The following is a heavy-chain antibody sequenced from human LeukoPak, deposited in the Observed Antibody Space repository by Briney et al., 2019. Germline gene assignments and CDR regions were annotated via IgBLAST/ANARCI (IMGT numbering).Heavy chain of an antibody. Sequence: TGGSLRLSCAASGFTFSSYWISWVRQAPGKGLEWVANIKQDGSEEVYVDSVKGRFTISRDNAKNSLFLQMNTLRAEDTAVYYCARDPYSSTWSYGMDVWGQGTTVTVSS. CDR3: ARDPYSSTWSYGMDV. V-gene: IGHV3-7*05. D-gene: IGHD6-6*01. CDR2: IKQDGSEE. CDR1: GFTFSSYW. J-gene: IGHJ6*02.